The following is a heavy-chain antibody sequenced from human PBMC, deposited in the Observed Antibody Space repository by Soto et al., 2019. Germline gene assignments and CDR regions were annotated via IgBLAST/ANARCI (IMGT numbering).Heavy chain of an antibody. J-gene: IGHJ4*02. CDR1: GASISNYF. Sequence: QVQLQESGPGLVKPSETLSLTCTVSGASISNYFWTWIRQPAGKGLEWIGRINPSGITNYNPSLKSRVTTSVDTSKNQFSLKLTSVTAADTAVYYCARESVGERPLDYWGQGTLVTVSS. CDR3: ARESVGERPLDY. V-gene: IGHV4-4*07. D-gene: IGHD3-16*01. CDR2: INPSGIT.